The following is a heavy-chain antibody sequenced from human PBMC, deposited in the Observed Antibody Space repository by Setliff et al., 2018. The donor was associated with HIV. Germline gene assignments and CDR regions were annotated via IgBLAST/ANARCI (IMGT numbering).Heavy chain of an antibody. CDR1: GVSVNNHDDY. V-gene: IGHV4-39*01. J-gene: IGHJ4*01. CDR3: ARQVGEGKWYLDS. Sequence: PSETLSLTCAVSGVSVNNHDDYWGWIRQPPGKGLEWIAIIHQSGTAHKRPSLKSRVTISIDTSENLFSLKLSGVTAADTAIYYCARQVGEGKWYLDSWGHGTLVTVSS. CDR2: IHQSGTA. D-gene: IGHD1-26*01.